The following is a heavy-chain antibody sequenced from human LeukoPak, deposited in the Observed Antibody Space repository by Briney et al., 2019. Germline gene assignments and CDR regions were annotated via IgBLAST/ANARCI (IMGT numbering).Heavy chain of an antibody. CDR3: ARELFSIAARRSFDY. J-gene: IGHJ4*02. CDR2: IYYSGST. V-gene: IGHV4-39*02. Sequence: KTSETLSLTCTVSGGSISSSSYYWGWIRQPPGKGLEWIGSIYYSGSTYYNPSLKSRVTISVDTSKNQFSLKLSSVTAADTAVYYCARELFSIAARRSFDYWGQGTLVTVSS. D-gene: IGHD6-6*01. CDR1: GGSISSSSYY.